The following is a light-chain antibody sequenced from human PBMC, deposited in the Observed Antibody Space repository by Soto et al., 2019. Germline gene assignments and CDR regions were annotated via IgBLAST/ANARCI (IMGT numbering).Light chain of an antibody. CDR3: QQYNDNWT. CDR1: QSISSW. Sequence: DIQMTQSPSTLSASVGDRVTITCRASQSISSWLAWYQQKPGTAPKLLIYKASTLQSGVPSRFSGCGSGTEFTLTISSLQPGDTATYYCQQYNDNWTFGQGTKVDI. V-gene: IGKV1-5*03. J-gene: IGKJ1*01. CDR2: KAS.